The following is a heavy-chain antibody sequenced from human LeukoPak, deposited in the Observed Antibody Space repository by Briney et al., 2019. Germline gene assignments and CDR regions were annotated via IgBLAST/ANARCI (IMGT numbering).Heavy chain of an antibody. J-gene: IGHJ4*02. CDR3: AKDSLRTYYGSGSYPLDY. CDR1: GFTFSSYA. CDR2: IRFDGANE. Sequence: GGSLRLSCAASGFTFSSYAMSWVRQAPGKGLEWVAFIRFDGANEYYADSVKGRFTISRDSSKNTLFLQMNSLRPEDTAVYYCAKDSLRTYYGSGSYPLDYWGQGTLVTASS. V-gene: IGHV3-30*02. D-gene: IGHD3-10*01.